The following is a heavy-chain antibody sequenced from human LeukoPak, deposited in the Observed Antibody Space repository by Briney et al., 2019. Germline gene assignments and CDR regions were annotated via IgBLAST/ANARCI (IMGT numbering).Heavy chain of an antibody. J-gene: IGHJ4*02. Sequence: ASVKVSCKASGYTFTDYHINWVRQATGQGLEWMGWMNPNNGDSGYAQKFQGRVTITRDTSMSTSYMELRSLRPDDTAVYFCARTTSFTASGYDYWGQGTLVTVSS. CDR1: GYTFTDYH. CDR3: ARTTSFTASGYDY. V-gene: IGHV1-8*03. D-gene: IGHD6-25*01. CDR2: MNPNNGDS.